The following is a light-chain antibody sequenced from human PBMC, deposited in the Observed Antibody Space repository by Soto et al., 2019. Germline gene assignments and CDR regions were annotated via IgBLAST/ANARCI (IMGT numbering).Light chain of an antibody. Sequence: DLQMTQSPSTLSASVGDRVTITCRASQSISGGLAWYQQKPGKAPKLLIYKASSLESGVPSRFSGSGSGTEFTLTISSLQPDDFATYYCQQYNSPYTFGQGTKLEIK. CDR3: QQYNSPYT. CDR1: QSISGG. V-gene: IGKV1-5*03. CDR2: KAS. J-gene: IGKJ2*01.